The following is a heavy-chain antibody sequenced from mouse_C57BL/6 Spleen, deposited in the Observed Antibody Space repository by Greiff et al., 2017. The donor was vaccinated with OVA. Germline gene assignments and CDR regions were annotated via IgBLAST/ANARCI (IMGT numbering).Heavy chain of an antibody. CDR3: ASAGYYGSSWYFDV. CDR1: GFTFSSYA. D-gene: IGHD1-1*01. CDR2: ISDGGSYT. J-gene: IGHJ1*03. Sequence: EVQLVESGGGLVKPGGSLKLSCAASGFTFSSYAMSWVRQTPEKRLEWVATISDGGSYTYYPDNVKGRFTISRDHAKNNLYLQMSHLKSEDTALYDCASAGYYGSSWYFDVWGTGTTVTVST. V-gene: IGHV5-4*01.